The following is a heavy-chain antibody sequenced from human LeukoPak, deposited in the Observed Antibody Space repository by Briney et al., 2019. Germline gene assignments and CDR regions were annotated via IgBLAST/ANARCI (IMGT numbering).Heavy chain of an antibody. CDR1: GFTCSNHG. CDR3: AKDGAVRGVMPYYFDY. Sequence: GGSLRLSCAASGFTCSNHGVHWVRQAPGKGLEWVAVISYDGSNKYYTDSVKGRFTISRDNSKNTLYLQMNSLRAEDTAVYYCAKDGAVRGVMPYYFDYWGQGTLVTVSS. CDR2: ISYDGSNK. V-gene: IGHV3-30*18. J-gene: IGHJ4*02. D-gene: IGHD3-10*01.